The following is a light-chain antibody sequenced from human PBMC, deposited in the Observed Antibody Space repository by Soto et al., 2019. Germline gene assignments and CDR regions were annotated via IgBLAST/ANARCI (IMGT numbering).Light chain of an antibody. Sequence: DIQMTHSPATLSASVGDRVTITCRASQSINAWLAWYPQKPGKAPKLLIYAASSLQSGVPSRFSGSGSGTDFTLTISSLQTEDFATYYCQQSSSTPLTFGQGTRLEIK. CDR1: QSINAW. J-gene: IGKJ5*01. CDR3: QQSSSTPLT. V-gene: IGKV1-39*01. CDR2: AAS.